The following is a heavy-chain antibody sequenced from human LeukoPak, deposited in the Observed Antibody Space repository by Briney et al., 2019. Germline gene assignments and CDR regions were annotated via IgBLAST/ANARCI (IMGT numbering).Heavy chain of an antibody. Sequence: SETLSLTCTVSGGSISSYYWSWIRQPAGKGLEWIGRIYTSGSTNCNPSLKSRVTMSVDTSKNQFSLKLSSVTAADTAVYYCARVGSSSLEYYYYYMDVCGKGTTFTVSS. V-gene: IGHV4-4*07. CDR3: ARVGSSSLEYYYYYMDV. CDR2: IYTSGST. D-gene: IGHD6-6*01. CDR1: GGSISSYY. J-gene: IGHJ6*03.